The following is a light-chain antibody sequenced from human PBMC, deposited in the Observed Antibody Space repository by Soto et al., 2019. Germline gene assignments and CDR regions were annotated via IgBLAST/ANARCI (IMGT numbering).Light chain of an antibody. Sequence: DIQMTQSPSTLSASVGDRVTITCRASQSISSWLAWYQQKPGKAPKLLTYKASSLEIGVPSRFSGSGSGTEFTLTISSLQPDDFATYYCQQYNSYWTFSQGTKVEIK. CDR3: QQYNSYWT. CDR2: KAS. CDR1: QSISSW. V-gene: IGKV1-5*03. J-gene: IGKJ1*01.